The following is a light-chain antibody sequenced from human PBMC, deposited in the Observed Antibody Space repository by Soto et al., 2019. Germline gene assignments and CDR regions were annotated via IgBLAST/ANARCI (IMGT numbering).Light chain of an antibody. V-gene: IGKV3-20*01. J-gene: IGKJ1*01. CDR3: QQCGSSPS. CDR2: DTS. CDR1: QSVSSSY. Sequence: EIVLTQSPGTLSLSPGERATLSCRASQSVSSSYLAWYQQKPGQAPRLLIYDTSSRATGIPDRFSGSGSGTDFPLAISRLEPEDFAVYYCQQCGSSPSFGQGTKVDIK.